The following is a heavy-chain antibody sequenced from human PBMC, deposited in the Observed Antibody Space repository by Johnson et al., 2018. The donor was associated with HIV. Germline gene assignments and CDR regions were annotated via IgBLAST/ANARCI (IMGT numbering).Heavy chain of an antibody. CDR2: IGPAGDT. J-gene: IGHJ3*02. Sequence: VQLVESGGGLVKPGGSLRLSCAGSGFSFSNAWMHWVRQAPGKGLVWVSAIGPAGDTYYPGSVKGRFTISRENAKNSLYLQMNSLRAGDTAVYYCARVGLGDAFDIWGQGTMVTVSS. CDR1: GFSFSNAW. CDR3: ARVGLGDAFDI. V-gene: IGHV3-13*01. D-gene: IGHD3-16*01.